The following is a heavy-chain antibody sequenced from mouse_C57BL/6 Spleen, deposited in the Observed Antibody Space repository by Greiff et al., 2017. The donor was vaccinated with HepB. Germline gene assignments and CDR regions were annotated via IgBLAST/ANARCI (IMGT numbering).Heavy chain of an antibody. V-gene: IGHV1-47*01. CDR2: FHPYNDDT. J-gene: IGHJ4*01. D-gene: IGHD2-5*01. CDR1: GYTFTTYP. Sequence: QVHVKQSGAELVKPGASVKMSCKASGYTFTTYPIEWMKQNHGKSLEWIGNFHPYNDDTKYNEKFKGKATLTVEKSSSTVYLELSRLTSDDSAVYYCARGASYYSNYGYAMDYWGQGTSVTVSS. CDR3: ARGASYYSNYGYAMDY.